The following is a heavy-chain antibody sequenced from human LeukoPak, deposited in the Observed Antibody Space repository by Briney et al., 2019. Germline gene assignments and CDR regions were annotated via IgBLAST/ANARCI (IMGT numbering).Heavy chain of an antibody. CDR2: IYYSGST. CDR3: ARVAAGTFDP. Sequence: PSETLSLTCSDSTYSFSNAYYWAWVRQPPGKGLEWIGSIYYSGSTYYNPSLKSRVTISVDTSKSQFSLKLSSVTAADTAVYYCARVAAGTFDPWGQGTLVTVSS. J-gene: IGHJ5*02. CDR1: TYSFSNAYY. D-gene: IGHD6-13*01. V-gene: IGHV4-38-2*02.